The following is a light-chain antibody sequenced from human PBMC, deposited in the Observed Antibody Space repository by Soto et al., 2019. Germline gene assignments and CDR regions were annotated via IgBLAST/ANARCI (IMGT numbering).Light chain of an antibody. CDR3: QQGDAFPLT. J-gene: IGKJ4*01. CDR1: QGVSSW. V-gene: IGKV1D-12*01. Sequence: DIPMTQSPSSVSAFVGDRVTITCRASQGVSSWLAWYQQKPGKAPNLLIYAASSLQRGVPSRFSGSGSGTDFTLTITNLQPEDFATYYCQQGDAFPLTFGGGTKVEIK. CDR2: AAS.